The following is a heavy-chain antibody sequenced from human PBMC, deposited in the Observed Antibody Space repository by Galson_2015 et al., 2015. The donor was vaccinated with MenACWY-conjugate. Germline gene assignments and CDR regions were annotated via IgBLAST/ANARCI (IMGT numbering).Heavy chain of an antibody. CDR1: GFTVSSNY. V-gene: IGHV3-53*04. CDR3: ARVLAYCGGDCPPGY. CDR2: IYSGGST. J-gene: IGHJ4*02. D-gene: IGHD2-21*02. Sequence: SLRLSCAASGFTVSSNYMSWVRQAPWKGLEWVSVIYSGGSTYYADSVKGRFTISRHNSKNTLYLQMNSLRAEDTAVYYCARVLAYCGGDCPPGYWGQGTLVTVSS.